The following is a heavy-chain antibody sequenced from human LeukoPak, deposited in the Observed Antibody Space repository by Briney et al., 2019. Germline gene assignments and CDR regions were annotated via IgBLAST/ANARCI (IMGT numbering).Heavy chain of an antibody. J-gene: IGHJ4*02. CDR1: GYTLTSYG. V-gene: IGHV1-18*01. Sequence: ASVKVSCKASGYTLTSYGISWVRQAPGQGLEWMGWISAYNGNTNYAQKLQGRVTMTTDTSTSTAYMELRRLRSDDTAVYYCARLSKYDFWSGYSYYFDYWGQGTLVTVSS. D-gene: IGHD3-3*01. CDR2: ISAYNGNT. CDR3: ARLSKYDFWSGYSYYFDY.